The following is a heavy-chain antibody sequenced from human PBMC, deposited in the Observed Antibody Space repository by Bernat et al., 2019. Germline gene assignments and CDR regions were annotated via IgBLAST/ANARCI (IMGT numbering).Heavy chain of an antibody. Sequence: EVQLVESGGNLVQPGGSLRLSCAASGFTVSSNYMSWVRQAPGKGLEWVSLISGDGNNIHYADSVKGRFTISRDNNKNSRYLQMNSLRTEDTGFYYCAKGIGPGAYLVDYWGQGTLVTVSS. D-gene: IGHD2/OR15-2a*01. V-gene: IGHV3-43*02. CDR1: GFTVSSNY. CDR3: AKGIGPGAYLVDY. CDR2: ISGDGNNI. J-gene: IGHJ4*02.